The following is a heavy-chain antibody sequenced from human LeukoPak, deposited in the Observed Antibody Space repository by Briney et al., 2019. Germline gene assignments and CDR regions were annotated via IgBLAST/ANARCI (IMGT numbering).Heavy chain of an antibody. Sequence: SVTVSFTSSGGTFSIYAISWVRQAPGQGFEWMGGIIPISGTSNYTQKFQGRVTMTADESTSTAYMELSSLRSEDTAVYYCARVFGTRDGYNWGQGDYWGQGTLVTVSS. CDR2: IIPISGTS. D-gene: IGHD5-24*01. CDR3: ARVFGTRDGYNWGQGDY. CDR1: GGTFSIYA. V-gene: IGHV1-69*01. J-gene: IGHJ4*02.